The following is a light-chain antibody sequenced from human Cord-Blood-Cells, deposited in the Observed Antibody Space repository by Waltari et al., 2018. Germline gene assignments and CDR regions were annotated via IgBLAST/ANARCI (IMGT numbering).Light chain of an antibody. CDR3: FSYAGSYTVV. V-gene: IGLV2-11*01. Sequence: QSALTQPRSVSGSPGQSVTISCTGTSSDVGGYNYVSWYQQHPGKAPKRIIYDVSKRPSGLPDRFSGSKSCNTAALTISGRQAEEEADYYCFSYAGSYTVVFGGGTKLTVL. CDR2: DVS. CDR1: SSDVGGYNY. J-gene: IGLJ2*01.